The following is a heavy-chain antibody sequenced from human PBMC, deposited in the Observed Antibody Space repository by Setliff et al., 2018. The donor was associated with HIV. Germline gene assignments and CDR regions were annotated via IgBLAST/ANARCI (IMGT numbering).Heavy chain of an antibody. CDR3: ARIGWYDNYFDS. Sequence: ASVKVSCKAYEYKFNNYYYHWVRQAPGQGLGWMAIMNPSDGEANYAQKFQGRLTVNRDRSTATVHMELSSLTSDDTAVYFCARIGWYDNYFDSWGQGSLVTVSS. J-gene: IGHJ1*01. CDR1: EYKFNNYY. D-gene: IGHD3-3*01. V-gene: IGHV1-46*02. CDR2: MNPSDGEA.